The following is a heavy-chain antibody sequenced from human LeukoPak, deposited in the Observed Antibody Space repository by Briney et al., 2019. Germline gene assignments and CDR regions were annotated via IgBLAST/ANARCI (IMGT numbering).Heavy chain of an antibody. CDR1: GYTFISHD. D-gene: IGHD3-22*01. CDR2: MNPNTGAT. Sequence: ASVKVSCKASGYTFISHDINWVRQATGQRLEWMGWMNPNTGATGYAQNFQGRFTMTRDTSISTAYMELNSLRSEDTAVYYCARLSETPVYYYSSGYYYLDSWGQGTLVTVSS. V-gene: IGHV1-8*01. J-gene: IGHJ4*02. CDR3: ARLSETPVYYYSSGYYYLDS.